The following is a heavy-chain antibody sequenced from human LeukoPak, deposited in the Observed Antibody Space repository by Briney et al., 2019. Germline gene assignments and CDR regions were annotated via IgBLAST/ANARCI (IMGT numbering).Heavy chain of an antibody. J-gene: IGHJ4*02. CDR3: ARVHYGSGSCHFDY. Sequence: PSETLSLTCTVSGYSISSGYYWGWIRQPPGKGLEWIGSIYHSANIYYNPSLKSRVTISVDTSKNQFSLKLSSVTAADTAVYYCARVHYGSGSCHFDYWGQGTLVTVSS. CDR2: IYHSANI. CDR1: GYSISSGYY. D-gene: IGHD3-10*01. V-gene: IGHV4-38-2*02.